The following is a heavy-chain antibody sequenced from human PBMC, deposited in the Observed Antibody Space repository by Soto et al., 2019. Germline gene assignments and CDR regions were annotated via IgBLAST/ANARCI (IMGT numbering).Heavy chain of an antibody. D-gene: IGHD6-13*01. CDR2: IIPIFGTA. CDR1: GGTFSSYA. V-gene: IGHV1-69*06. CDR3: ANSPRLIAAAGTDWFDP. Sequence: SVKVSCKASGGTFSSYAISWVRQAPGQGLEWMGGIIPIFGTANYAQKFQGRVTITADKSTSTAYMELSSLRSEDTAVYYCANSPRLIAAAGTDWFDPWGQGTLVTVSS. J-gene: IGHJ5*02.